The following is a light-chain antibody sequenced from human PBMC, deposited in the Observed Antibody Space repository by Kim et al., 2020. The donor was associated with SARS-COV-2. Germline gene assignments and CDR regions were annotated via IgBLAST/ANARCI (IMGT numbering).Light chain of an antibody. CDR3: FSAADNSWV. CDR1: ILAKRY. J-gene: IGLJ3*02. CDR2: KDN. Sequence: SVSPGRTARVTCSGDILAKRYARWFQQKPGQAPTLMIFKDNERPSGIPERFSGSSSGTTVTLIISGALGEDEADYYCFSAADNSWVFGGGTQLTVL. V-gene: IGLV3-27*01.